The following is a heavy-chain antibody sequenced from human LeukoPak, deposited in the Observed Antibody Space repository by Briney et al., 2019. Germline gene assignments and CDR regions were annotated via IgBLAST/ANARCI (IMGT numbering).Heavy chain of an antibody. CDR3: ARCSSPASVGTNLYYYGMDV. D-gene: IGHD3-10*02. CDR1: GYTFTGYY. CDR2: INPNSGGT. V-gene: IGHV1-2*02. Sequence: GASVKVSCKASGYTFTGYYMHWVRQAPGQGLEWMGWINPNSGGTNYAQKFQGRVTMTRDTSISTAYMELSRLRSDDTAVYYCARCSSPASVGTNLYYYGMDVWGQGTTVTVSS. J-gene: IGHJ6*02.